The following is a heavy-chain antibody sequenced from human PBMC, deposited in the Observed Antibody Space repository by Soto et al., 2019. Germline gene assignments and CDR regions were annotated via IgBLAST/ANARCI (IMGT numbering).Heavy chain of an antibody. D-gene: IGHD1-26*01. CDR1: GASITAYY. CDR2: VHNSGRA. Sequence: QVQLQESGPGLVKPSETLSLTCAVSGASITAYYWAWVRQPPRKGLEYMGHVHNSGRADYNPSLRSRVTISVDASRHQSPLHLNSVAAADTAVYFCARHDSGGTYPLAYWGQGTLVTVSS. J-gene: IGHJ4*02. CDR3: ARHDSGGTYPLAY. V-gene: IGHV4-59*08.